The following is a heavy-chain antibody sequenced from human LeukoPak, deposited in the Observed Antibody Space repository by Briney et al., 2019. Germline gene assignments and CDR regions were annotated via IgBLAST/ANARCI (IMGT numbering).Heavy chain of an antibody. CDR2: VKQDGIET. V-gene: IGHV3-7*01. J-gene: IGHJ4*02. CDR1: GFTFSRDW. D-gene: IGHD3-22*01. Sequence: GGSLRLSCVASGFTFSRDWMSWVRQAPGKGLEWVASVKQDGIETQYVDSVKGRFTISRDNAKNSVYLQMNSLRGDDTAVYYCARDDLIEAPFDFWGQGTLVTVSS. CDR3: ARDDLIEAPFDF.